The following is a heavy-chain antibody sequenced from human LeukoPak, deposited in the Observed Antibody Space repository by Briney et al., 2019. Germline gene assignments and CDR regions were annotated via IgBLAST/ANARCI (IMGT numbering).Heavy chain of an antibody. CDR1: GGTFSSYA. D-gene: IGHD5-18*01. Sequence: ASVKVSCKASGGTFSSYAISWVRQAPGQGLEWMGGIIPIFGTANYAQKFQGRVTITADESTSTAYMELSSLRSEDTAVYYCARVLGYSYGHFDYWGQGPRSPSPQ. J-gene: IGHJ4*02. CDR3: ARVLGYSYGHFDY. CDR2: IIPIFGTA. V-gene: IGHV1-69*13.